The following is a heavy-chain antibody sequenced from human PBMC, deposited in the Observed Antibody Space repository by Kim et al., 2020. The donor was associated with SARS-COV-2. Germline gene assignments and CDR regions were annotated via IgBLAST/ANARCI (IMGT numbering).Heavy chain of an antibody. J-gene: IGHJ6*04. V-gene: IGHV3-23*01. D-gene: IGHD3-10*01. CDR3: AKIRGYYGSGRGDV. Sequence: ADSVKSRFTIPRDNSKNTLYMQMNRLRAEDTGVYYCAKIRGYYGSGRGDVWGKGTTVTVSS.